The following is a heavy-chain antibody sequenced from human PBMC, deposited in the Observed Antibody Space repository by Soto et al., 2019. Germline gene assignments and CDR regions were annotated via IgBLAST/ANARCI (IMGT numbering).Heavy chain of an antibody. Sequence: PSETLSLTCTVSGGSISSGDYYWSWVRQHPGKGLEWIGYRSYSGSTYYNPSLKSRVTIVVDTSRNQFSLRLSSVTAADTAVYYCAREGGLAYCGGDCLYNWFDPWGQGTLVTAPQ. CDR1: GGSISSGDYY. CDR3: AREGGLAYCGGDCLYNWFDP. V-gene: IGHV4-31*03. CDR2: RSYSGST. J-gene: IGHJ5*02. D-gene: IGHD2-21*02.